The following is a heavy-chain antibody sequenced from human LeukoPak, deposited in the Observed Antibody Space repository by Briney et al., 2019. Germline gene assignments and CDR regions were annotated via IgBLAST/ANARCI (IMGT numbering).Heavy chain of an antibody. J-gene: IGHJ4*02. V-gene: IGHV3-9*01. D-gene: IGHD4-17*01. CDR3: AKAHSHYGDYVWYFDY. CDR1: GFTFDDYA. Sequence: PGRSLRLSCAASGFTFDDYAMHWVRQAPGKGLEWVSGISWNSGSIGYADPVKGRFTISRDNAKNSLYLQMNSLRAEDTALYYCAKAHSHYGDYVWYFDYWGQGTLVTVSS. CDR2: ISWNSGSI.